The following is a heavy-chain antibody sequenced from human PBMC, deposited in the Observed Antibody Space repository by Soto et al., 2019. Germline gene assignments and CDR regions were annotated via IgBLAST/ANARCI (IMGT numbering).Heavy chain of an antibody. CDR3: ASPLHAYCRSPSCSYYSDY. Sequence: SAKVSFKDSGGNFSSCAISWVRQAPGQGLEWMGGTIPIFGTANYAQKFQGRVTITADESTSTAYMELSSLRSEETAVYYCASPLHAYCRSPSCSYYSDYWGQGTLVTVSS. CDR2: TIPIFGTA. J-gene: IGHJ4*02. D-gene: IGHD2-2*01. V-gene: IGHV1-69*13. CDR1: GGNFSSCA.